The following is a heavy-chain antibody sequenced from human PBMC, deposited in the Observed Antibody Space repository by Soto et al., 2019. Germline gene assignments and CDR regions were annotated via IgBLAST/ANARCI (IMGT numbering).Heavy chain of an antibody. Sequence: QGQLVQSGAEVKKSGASVKVSCKASGYTFSSHDINWVRQATGQGREWMGWMNPNSGNTGYAQKFQGRVTMTRNTSISTAYMELSSLRSEDTAVYYCARGDYGDYARFDYWGQGTLVTVSS. V-gene: IGHV1-8*01. CDR1: GYTFSSHD. CDR2: MNPNSGNT. D-gene: IGHD4-17*01. CDR3: ARGDYGDYARFDY. J-gene: IGHJ4*02.